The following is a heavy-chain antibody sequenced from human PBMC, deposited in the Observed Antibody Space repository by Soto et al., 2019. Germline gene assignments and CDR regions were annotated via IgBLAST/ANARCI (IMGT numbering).Heavy chain of an antibody. CDR2: IIPILGVA. J-gene: IGHJ4*02. Sequence: ASVKVFCKASGGTFNTYTVSWVRQAPGQGLEWMGRIIPILGVANYAQRFQGRVTITEDKSTSTSYMELSSLRSEDTAVYYCAREAAMIASGRYFDYWGQGTLVTVSS. D-gene: IGHD2-21*01. CDR3: AREAAMIASGRYFDY. CDR1: GGTFNTYT. V-gene: IGHV1-69*04.